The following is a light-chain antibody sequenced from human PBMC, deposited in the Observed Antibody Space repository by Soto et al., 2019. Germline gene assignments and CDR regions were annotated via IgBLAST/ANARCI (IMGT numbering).Light chain of an antibody. CDR2: EVT. J-gene: IGLJ2*01. CDR3: SSYGGSNVQ. Sequence: QSALTQPPSASGSPGQSVTISCTGTSSDVGAYDSVSWYQQHPGKAPKLIIFEVTKRPSGVPDRFSGSKSGNTASLTVSGLQAEDEADYYCSSSSYGGSNVQFGGGTKLTVL. V-gene: IGLV2-8*01. CDR1: SSDVGAYDS.